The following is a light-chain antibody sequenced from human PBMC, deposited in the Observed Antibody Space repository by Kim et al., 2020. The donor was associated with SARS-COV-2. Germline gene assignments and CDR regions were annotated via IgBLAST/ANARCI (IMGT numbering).Light chain of an antibody. Sequence: ASVGGRVTITCQASQEIDSRLSWYQQRPGRAPELLIFGASNLEPGAPSRFSGSESETDFTFTIDSLQPDDVAMYYCQQYYDLPLTFGGGTKVDIK. CDR3: QQYYDLPLT. CDR2: GAS. V-gene: IGKV1-33*01. J-gene: IGKJ4*01. CDR1: QEIDSR.